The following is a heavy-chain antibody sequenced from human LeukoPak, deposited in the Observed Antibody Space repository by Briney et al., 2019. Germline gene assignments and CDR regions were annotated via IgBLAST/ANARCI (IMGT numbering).Heavy chain of an antibody. CDR1: GYTFTSYY. CDR3: ARVPLYCSGGSCYCYWFDP. J-gene: IGHJ5*02. CDR2: INPSGGRT. Sequence: ASVKVSCKASGYTFTSYYMHWVRQAPGQGLEGMGIINPSGGRTSYAQKFQGRVTMTRDMSTSTVYMELSSLRSEDTAVYYCARVPLYCSGGSCYCYWFDPWGQGTLVTVSS. V-gene: IGHV1-46*01. D-gene: IGHD2-15*01.